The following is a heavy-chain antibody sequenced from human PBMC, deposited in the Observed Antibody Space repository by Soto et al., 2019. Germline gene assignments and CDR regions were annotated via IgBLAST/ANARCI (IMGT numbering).Heavy chain of an antibody. CDR1: GFTFSSYA. CDR3: ARAAPQDV. J-gene: IGHJ6*02. V-gene: IGHV3-30-3*01. Sequence: QVQLVESGGGVVQPGRSLRLSCAASGFTFSSYAMHWVRQAPGKGLEWVAVISYDGSNKYYADSVKGRFTISRDNSKNTLYLQMNSLRAEDTAVYYCARAAPQDVWGQWPTVTVSS. CDR2: ISYDGSNK.